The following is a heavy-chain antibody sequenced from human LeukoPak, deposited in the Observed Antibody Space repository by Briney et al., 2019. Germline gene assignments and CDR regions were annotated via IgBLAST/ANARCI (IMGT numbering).Heavy chain of an antibody. CDR1: GYTFTRNY. J-gene: IGHJ4*02. CDR2: IDPSGGGT. V-gene: IGHV1-46*01. Sequence: WASVKVSCKASGYTFTRNYINWLRQAPGQGLEWTGMIDPSGGGTAYAQKFQDRVTTTSDTSTSTVYMELNSLRSEDTAVYYCARLIGDYYDNSRSSYWHGHLDYWGQGALVTVSS. CDR3: ARLIGDYYDNSRSSYWHGHLDY. D-gene: IGHD3-22*01.